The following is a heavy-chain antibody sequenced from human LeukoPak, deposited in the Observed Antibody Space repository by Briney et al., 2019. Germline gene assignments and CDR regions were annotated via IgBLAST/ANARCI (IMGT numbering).Heavy chain of an antibody. CDR3: ARVSARGYDY. J-gene: IGHJ4*02. CDR2: ISGSGGST. D-gene: IGHD5-18*01. CDR1: GFTFSSYA. V-gene: IGHV3-23*01. Sequence: GGSLRLSCAASGFTFSSYAMSWVRQAPGKGLEWVSAISGSGGSTYYADSVKGRFTISRDNSKNTLYLQMNSLRVEATAMYYCARVSARGYDYWGRGTLVTVSS.